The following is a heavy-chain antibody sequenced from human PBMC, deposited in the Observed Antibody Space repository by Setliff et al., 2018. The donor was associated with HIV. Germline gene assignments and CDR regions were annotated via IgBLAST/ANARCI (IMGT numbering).Heavy chain of an antibody. Sequence: LRLSCAASGFTFSNYAMHWVRQAPGKGLEWVAVISYDGSNKYYADSVKGRFTISRDNSKNMLYLQMNSLSADDTAVYYCARTTSNSYRYHYYYSMDVWGQGTTVTVSS. D-gene: IGHD4-4*01. CDR2: ISYDGSNK. CDR1: GFTFSNYA. J-gene: IGHJ6*02. V-gene: IGHV3-30-3*01. CDR3: ARTTSNSYRYHYYYSMDV.